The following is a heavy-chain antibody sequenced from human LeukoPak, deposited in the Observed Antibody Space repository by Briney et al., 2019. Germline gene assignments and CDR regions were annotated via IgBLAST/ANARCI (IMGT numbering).Heavy chain of an antibody. CDR1: GFTFSSYS. CDR3: AGSYGSGSPFDY. Sequence: GSLRLSCAASGFTFSSYSMNWVRQAPGKGLEWVSSISSSSSYIYYADSVKGRFTISRDNAKNSLYLQMNSLRAEDTAVYYCAGSYGSGSPFDYWGQGTLVTVSS. V-gene: IGHV3-21*01. D-gene: IGHD3-10*01. J-gene: IGHJ4*02. CDR2: ISSSSSYI.